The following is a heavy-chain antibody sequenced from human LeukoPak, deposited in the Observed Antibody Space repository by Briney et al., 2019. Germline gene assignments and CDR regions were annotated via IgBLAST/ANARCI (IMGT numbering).Heavy chain of an antibody. J-gene: IGHJ6*02. CDR3: ARDRFVVVPAASAYYYGMDV. CDR1: GFTFSSYE. CDR2: ISSSGSTI. Sequence: PGGSLRPSRAASGFTFSSYEMNWVRQAPGKGLEWVSYISSSGSTIYYADSVKGRFTISRDNAKNSLYLQMNSLRAEDTAVYYCARDRFVVVPAASAYYYGMDVWGQGTTVTVSS. V-gene: IGHV3-48*03. D-gene: IGHD2-2*01.